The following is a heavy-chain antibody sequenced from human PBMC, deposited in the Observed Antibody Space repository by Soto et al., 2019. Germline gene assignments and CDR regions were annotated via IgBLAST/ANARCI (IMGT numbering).Heavy chain of an antibody. CDR3: AHSMAASHFDY. V-gene: IGHV2-5*02. CDR1: GFSLSTSGVG. J-gene: IGHJ4*02. CDR2: IYWDDDK. D-gene: IGHD6-6*01. Sequence: QITLKESGPTLVKPTQTLTLTCTFSGFSLSTSGVGVGWIRQPPGKALEWLALIYWDDDKRYSPSLKSRLTITTDTSKNLGVLTMTNMDPVDTATYSCAHSMAASHFDYWGQGTMVTVSS.